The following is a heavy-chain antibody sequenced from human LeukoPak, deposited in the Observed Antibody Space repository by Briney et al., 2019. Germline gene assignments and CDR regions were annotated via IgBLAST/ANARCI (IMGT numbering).Heavy chain of an antibody. V-gene: IGHV3-30*18. Sequence: PGGSLRLSCAASGFTFSNYAMHWVRQAPGKGLEWVAVISYEGSVKFYAGSVKGRFTISRDNPKNTLYLQMNSLRAEDTSVYYCAKVGCSGGNCYAAFDIWGQGTMVTVSS. D-gene: IGHD2-15*01. CDR1: GFTFSNYA. CDR3: AKVGCSGGNCYAAFDI. J-gene: IGHJ3*02. CDR2: ISYEGSVK.